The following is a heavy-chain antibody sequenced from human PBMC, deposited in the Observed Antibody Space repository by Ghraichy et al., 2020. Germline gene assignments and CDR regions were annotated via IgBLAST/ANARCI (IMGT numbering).Heavy chain of an antibody. CDR2: ISGSGGST. D-gene: IGHD2-15*01. Sequence: GGSLRLSCAASGFTFSSYAMSWVRQAPGKGLEWVSAISGSGGSTYYADSVKGRFTISRDNSKNTLYLQMNSLRAEDTAVYYCAKGGGYCSGGSCYGGDYYYYGMDVWGQGTTVTVSS. CDR3: AKGGGYCSGGSCYGGDYYYYGMDV. CDR1: GFTFSSYA. J-gene: IGHJ6*02. V-gene: IGHV3-23*01.